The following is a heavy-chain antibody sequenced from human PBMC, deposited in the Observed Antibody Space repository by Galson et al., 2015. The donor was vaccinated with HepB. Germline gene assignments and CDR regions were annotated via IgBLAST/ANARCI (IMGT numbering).Heavy chain of an antibody. CDR1: GGTLSSYT. CDR3: AGSTSEYYYDSSGYYAFDY. CDR2: IIPILGIA. J-gene: IGHJ4*02. Sequence: SVKVSCKASGGTLSSYTISWVRQAPGQGLEWMGRIIPILGIANYAQKFQGRVTITADKSTSTAYMELSSLRSEDTAVYYCAGSTSEYYYDSSGYYAFDYWGQGTLVTVSS. D-gene: IGHD3-22*01. V-gene: IGHV1-69*02.